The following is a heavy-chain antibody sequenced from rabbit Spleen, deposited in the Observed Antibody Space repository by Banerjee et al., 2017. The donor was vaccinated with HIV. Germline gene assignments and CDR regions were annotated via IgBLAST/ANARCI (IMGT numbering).Heavy chain of an antibody. D-gene: IGHD3-1*01. CDR1: GFSFSNSYY. CDR2: IYGGSGGSI. CDR3: ARDLASVVGWNFNL. J-gene: IGHJ4*01. V-gene: IGHV1S45*01. Sequence: EQLEESGGGLVKPEGSLTLTCTASGFSFSNSYYLCWVRQAPGKGLECIACIYGGSGGSIWYASWAKGRFTISKTSSTTVTLQLTSLTVADTATYFCARDLASVVGWNFNLWGPGTLVTVS.